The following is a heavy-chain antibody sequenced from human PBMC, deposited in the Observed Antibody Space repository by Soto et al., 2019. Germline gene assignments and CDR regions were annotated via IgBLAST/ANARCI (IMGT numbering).Heavy chain of an antibody. CDR1: GGTFNNYA. CDR2: IIPIFNSA. Sequence: SVKVSCKASGGTFNNYALSWVRQAPGQGLEWMGGIIPIFNSANYAQKFQGRVTITADDSTSTAYMELRSLRPDDTAVYYCAREVTVASYPFDFWGQGTLVIVSS. CDR3: AREVTVASYPFDF. J-gene: IGHJ4*02. D-gene: IGHD5-12*01. V-gene: IGHV1-69*13.